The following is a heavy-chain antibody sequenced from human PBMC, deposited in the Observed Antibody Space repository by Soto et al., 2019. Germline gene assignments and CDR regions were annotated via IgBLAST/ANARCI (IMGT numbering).Heavy chain of an antibody. Sequence: SETLSLTCTVSGGSIISGGYYWSWIRQPPGKGLEWIGYIYYSGNTNYNPSLKSRVIISVDTSKNQFSLKLSSVTAADTAVYYCARVLGVTTYDYWGQGAVVTVSS. J-gene: IGHJ4*02. CDR1: GGSIISGGYY. V-gene: IGHV4-61*08. D-gene: IGHD4-17*01. CDR2: IYYSGNT. CDR3: ARVLGVTTYDY.